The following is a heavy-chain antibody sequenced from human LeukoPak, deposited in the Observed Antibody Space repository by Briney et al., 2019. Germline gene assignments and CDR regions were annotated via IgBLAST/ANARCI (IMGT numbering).Heavy chain of an antibody. J-gene: IGHJ6*02. CDR3: ARPQSSVVTGYYYYGMDV. V-gene: IGHV1-69*04. CDR1: GGTFSSYA. CDR2: IIPILGIA. D-gene: IGHD4-23*01. Sequence: SVKVSCKASGGTFSSYAISWVRQAPGQGLEWMGRIIPILGIANYAQKFQGRVTIAADKSTSTAYMELSSLRSEDTAVYYCARPQSSVVTGYYYYGMDVWGQGTTVTVSS.